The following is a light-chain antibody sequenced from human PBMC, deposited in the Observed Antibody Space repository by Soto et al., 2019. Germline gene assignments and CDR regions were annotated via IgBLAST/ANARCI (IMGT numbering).Light chain of an antibody. J-gene: IGLJ3*02. CDR2: KNN. CDR3: QSYDSISQV. Sequence: NFMLTQPHSVSESPGKTVTISCTGSSGCIASNYVQWFQQRPGSAPTTVISKNNQRPSGVPDRFSGSIDISSNSASLTISGLKTEDEADYYCQSYDSISQVFGGGTKLTVL. V-gene: IGLV6-57*02. CDR1: SGCIASNY.